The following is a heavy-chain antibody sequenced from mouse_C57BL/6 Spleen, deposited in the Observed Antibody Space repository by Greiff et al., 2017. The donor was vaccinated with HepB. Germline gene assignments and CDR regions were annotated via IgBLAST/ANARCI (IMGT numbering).Heavy chain of an antibody. CDR1: GNTFTSYW. D-gene: IGHD1-1*01. J-gene: IGHJ1*03. CDR3: ARRGNYYGSSYDFDV. CDR2: IDPSDSYT. V-gene: IGHV1-69*01. Sequence: QVQLQQPGAELVMPGASVKLSCKASGNTFTSYWMHWVKQRPGQGLEWIGEIDPSDSYTNYNQKFKGKSTLTVDKSSSTAYMQLSSLTSEDSAVYYCARRGNYYGSSYDFDVWGTGTTVTVSS.